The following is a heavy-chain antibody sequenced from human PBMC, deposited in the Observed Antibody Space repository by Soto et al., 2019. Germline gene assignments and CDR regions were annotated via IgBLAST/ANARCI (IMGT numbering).Heavy chain of an antibody. CDR1: GGYISSSNW. CDR2: IYHSGST. CDR3: ASVAVAGQYYCYYYGMDV. Sequence: SETLDLTCAVSGGYISSSNWWSWVRPPPGKGLEWIGEIYHSGSTNYNPSLKSRVTISVDKSKNQFSLKLSSVTAADTAVYYCASVAVAGQYYCYYYGMDVWGHGTTVAVSS. V-gene: IGHV4-4*02. D-gene: IGHD6-19*01. J-gene: IGHJ6*02.